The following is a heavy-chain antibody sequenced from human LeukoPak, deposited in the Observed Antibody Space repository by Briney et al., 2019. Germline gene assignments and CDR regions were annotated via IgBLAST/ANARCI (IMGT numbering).Heavy chain of an antibody. CDR2: INHSGST. CDR3: ASYDY. J-gene: IGHJ4*02. V-gene: IGHV4-34*01. CDR1: GGAFSGYY. Sequence: PSETLSLTCAVSGGAFSGYYCSRIRQPPGRGLEWIGEINHSGSTNYNPSLKSRVTISVDTSKNQFSLKLSSVTAAGTAVYYCASYDYWGQGTLVTVSS.